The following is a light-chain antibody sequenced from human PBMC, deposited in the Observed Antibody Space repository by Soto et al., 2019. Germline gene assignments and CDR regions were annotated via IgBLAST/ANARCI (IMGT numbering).Light chain of an antibody. V-gene: IGKV3-15*01. Sequence: MAKSRAPLSGSLRKRVTLSNRASQRVSSYLGWYQHKPGQAPRLIIYGTSRRATGVPVRFSGSGSGTDFTLTISSLQSEDFGVYFCQQYDNWPWPVGQGSKV. J-gene: IGKJ1*01. CDR2: GTS. CDR3: QQYDNWPWP. CDR1: QRVSSY.